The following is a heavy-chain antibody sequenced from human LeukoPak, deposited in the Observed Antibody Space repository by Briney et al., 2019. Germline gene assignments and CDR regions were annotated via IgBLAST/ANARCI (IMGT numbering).Heavy chain of an antibody. CDR3: ATEALSGHDKKFDY. CDR1: GYTLTELS. D-gene: IGHD5-12*01. CDR2: FDPEDGET. Sequence: ASVKVSCKVSGYTLTELSMHWVRQAPGKGLEWMGGFDPEDGETIYAQKFQGRVTMTEDTSTDTAYMELSSLRSEDTAVYYCATEALSGHDKKFDYWGQGTLVTVSS. J-gene: IGHJ4*02. V-gene: IGHV1-24*01.